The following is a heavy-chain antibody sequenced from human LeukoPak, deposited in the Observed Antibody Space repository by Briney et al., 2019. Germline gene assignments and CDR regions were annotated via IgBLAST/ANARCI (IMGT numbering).Heavy chain of an antibody. J-gene: IGHJ4*02. CDR1: GGSISSYY. Sequence: SETLSLTCTVSGGSISSYYWSWIRQPPGKGLEWIGYIYYSGSTNYNPSLKSRVTISVDTSKNQFSLKLSSVTAADTAVYYCARDPSYTSGSGPCFDYWGQGTLVTVSS. CDR3: ARDPSYTSGSGPCFDY. CDR2: IYYSGST. D-gene: IGHD6-19*01. V-gene: IGHV4-59*01.